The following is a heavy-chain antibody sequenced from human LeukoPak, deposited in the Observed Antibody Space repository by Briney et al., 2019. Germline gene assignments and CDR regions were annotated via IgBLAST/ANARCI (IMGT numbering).Heavy chain of an antibody. CDR2: IYYSGST. CDR1: GGSISSSSYY. CDR3: ARRPDPRILSREGFDY. Sequence: SETLSLTCTVSGGSISSSSYYWGWIRQPPGTGLEWIGSIYYSGSTYYNPSLKSRVTISVDTSKNQFSLKLSSVTAADTAVYYCARRPDPRILSREGFDYWGQGTLVTVSS. D-gene: IGHD2-15*01. J-gene: IGHJ4*02. V-gene: IGHV4-39*07.